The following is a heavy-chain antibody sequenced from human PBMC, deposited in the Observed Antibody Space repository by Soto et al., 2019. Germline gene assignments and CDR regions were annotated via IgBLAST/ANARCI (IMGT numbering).Heavy chain of an antibody. J-gene: IGHJ4*02. CDR2: IIPIFGTA. CDR1: GGTFSSYA. V-gene: IGHV1-69*13. CDR3: ARVLVRGTRRGDFDY. Sequence: GASVKVSCKASGGTFSSYAISWVRQAPGQGLEWMGGIIPIFGTANYAQKFQGRVTITADESTSTAYMELSSLRSEDTAVYYCARVLVRGTRRGDFDYWGQGTLVTVS. D-gene: IGHD3-10*01.